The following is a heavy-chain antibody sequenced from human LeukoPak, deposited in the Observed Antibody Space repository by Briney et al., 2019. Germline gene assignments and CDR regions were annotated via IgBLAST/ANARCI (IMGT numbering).Heavy chain of an antibody. D-gene: IGHD3-22*01. CDR2: IYPGDSDT. J-gene: IGHJ3*02. CDR1: GYSFTAYW. CDR3: ARRMGYYYDSSGYDSSIDDAFDI. V-gene: IGHV5-51*01. Sequence: RGESLKISCKASGYSFTAYWIGWVRQMPGKGLEWMGIIYPGDSDTRYSPSFQGQVTISADKSISTAYLQWSSLKASDTAMYYCARRMGYYYDSSGYDSSIDDAFDIWGQGTMVTVSS.